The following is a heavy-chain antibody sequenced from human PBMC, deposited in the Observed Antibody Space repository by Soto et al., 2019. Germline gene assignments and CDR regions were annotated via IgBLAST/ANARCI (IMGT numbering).Heavy chain of an antibody. J-gene: IGHJ6*02. D-gene: IGHD3-3*01. CDR1: GGSFSGHY. CDR3: ARGVRLDYDCWSGYYMAPYMDV. V-gene: IGHV4-34*01. Sequence: SETLSITCAVYGGSFSGHYWTWIRHPLARGLEWIGEINHSGSTNYNPSLKSRVTISVDTSKNQFSLKLSSVTAADTAVYYCARGVRLDYDCWSGYYMAPYMDVWGQGTTVTVS. CDR2: INHSGST.